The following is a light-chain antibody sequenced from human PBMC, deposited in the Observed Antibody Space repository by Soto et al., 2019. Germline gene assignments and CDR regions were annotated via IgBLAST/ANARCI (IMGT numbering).Light chain of an antibody. CDR2: DAS. J-gene: IGKJ1*01. V-gene: IGKV3-11*01. CDR3: HPRSKWPQT. Sequence: DIVLTQYPATLSLSPGERATLSCRASQSVTNNLAWYQHIRGQAPRLLIYDASTRATGIPPRFSGSGSGTDFTLTISSLEPEDSAVSDGHPRSKWPQTFGQGTTVEIK. CDR1: QSVTNN.